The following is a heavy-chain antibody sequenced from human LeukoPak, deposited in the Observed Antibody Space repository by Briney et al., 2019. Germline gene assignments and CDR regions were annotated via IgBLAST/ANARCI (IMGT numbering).Heavy chain of an antibody. Sequence: GESLKISCQGSGYSFTSYWIGWVRQMPGKGLEWMGIIYPGDSDTRYSPSFQGQVTISADKSISTAYLQWSSLKASDTAMYYCARSSIAAAERYYYMDVWGKGTTVTISS. CDR2: IYPGDSDT. J-gene: IGHJ6*03. CDR1: GYSFTSYW. D-gene: IGHD6-13*01. V-gene: IGHV5-51*01. CDR3: ARSSIAAAERYYYMDV.